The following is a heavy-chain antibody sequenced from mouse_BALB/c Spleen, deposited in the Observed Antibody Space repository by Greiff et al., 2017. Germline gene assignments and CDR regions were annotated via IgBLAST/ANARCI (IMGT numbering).Heavy chain of an antibody. V-gene: IGHV7-3*02. CDR3: ARDWVDWYFDV. Sequence: EVKVVESGGGLVQPGGSLRLSCATSGFTFTDYYMSWVRQPPGKALEWLGFIRNKANGYTTEYSASVKGRFTISRDNSQSILYLQMNTLRAEDSATYYCARDWVDWYFDVGGAGTTVTVSS. CDR1: GFTFTDYY. D-gene: IGHD1-1*01. J-gene: IGHJ1*01. CDR2: IRNKANGYTT.